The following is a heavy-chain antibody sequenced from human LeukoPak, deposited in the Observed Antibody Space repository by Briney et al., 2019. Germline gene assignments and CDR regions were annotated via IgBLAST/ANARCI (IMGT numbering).Heavy chain of an antibody. D-gene: IGHD3-10*01. CDR3: AKDPYGSGSYYIYYFDY. CDR2: ISGSGGST. J-gene: IGHJ4*02. CDR1: GFTFSSYA. Sequence: GGSLRLSCAASGFTFSSYAMSWVRQAPGKGLEWVSAISGSGGSTYYADSVKGRFTISRDNSKNTLYLQMNSLRAEDTAVYYCAKDPYGSGSYYIYYFDYWGQGTLVTVSS. V-gene: IGHV3-23*01.